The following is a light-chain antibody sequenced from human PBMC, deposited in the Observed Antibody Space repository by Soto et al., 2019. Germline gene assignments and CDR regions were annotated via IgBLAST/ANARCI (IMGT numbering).Light chain of an antibody. Sequence: EIVLTQSPGTLSLSPGERATLSCRASQSVSSKYLAWYQQKPGQAPRLLIYGASSRATGIPDRFSGSGSATDFTLTISRLEPEDFAVYYCQQYDTRTFGQGTKVEIK. CDR1: QSVSSKY. CDR3: QQYDTRT. V-gene: IGKV3-20*01. J-gene: IGKJ1*01. CDR2: GAS.